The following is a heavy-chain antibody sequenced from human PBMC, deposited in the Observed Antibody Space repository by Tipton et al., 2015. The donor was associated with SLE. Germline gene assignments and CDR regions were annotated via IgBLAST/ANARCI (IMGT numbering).Heavy chain of an antibody. Sequence: SLRLSCAASGFTFSNYWMSWVRQAPGKGLEWVSNIKQGGSEKNYVDSVKGRFTISRDDAKNSVYLQMNSLRAEDTAVYYCARDRRYFDWLLTPLNYWGQGTLVTVSS. J-gene: IGHJ4*02. V-gene: IGHV3-7*01. D-gene: IGHD3-9*01. CDR1: GFTFSNYW. CDR3: ARDRRYFDWLLTPLNY. CDR2: IKQGGSEK.